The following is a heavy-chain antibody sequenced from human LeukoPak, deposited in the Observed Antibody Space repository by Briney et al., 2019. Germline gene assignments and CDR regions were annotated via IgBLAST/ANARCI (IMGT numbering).Heavy chain of an antibody. V-gene: IGHV3-21*01. D-gene: IGHD1-14*01. CDR2: ISSSSRYI. Sequence: GGSLRLSCAASGFTFSSYSMNWVRQAPGKGLEWVSSISSSSRYISYADSVKGRFTISRDNAKNSLHLQMNSLRAEDTAVYYCARDPGMSGDAFDIWGQGTMVTVSS. J-gene: IGHJ3*02. CDR1: GFTFSSYS. CDR3: ARDPGMSGDAFDI.